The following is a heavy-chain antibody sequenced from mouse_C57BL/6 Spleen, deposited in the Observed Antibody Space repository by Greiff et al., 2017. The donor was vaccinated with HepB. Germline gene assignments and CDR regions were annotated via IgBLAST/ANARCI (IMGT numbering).Heavy chain of an antibody. D-gene: IGHD1-1*01. CDR3: ASSYYGSSYNFDY. CDR2: IDPEDGET. Sequence: VQLKESGAELVKPGASVKLSCTASGFNIKDYYMHWVKQRTEQGLEWIGRIDPEDGETKYAPKFQGKATITADTSSNTAYLQLSSLTSEDTAVYYCASSYYGSSYNFDYWGQGTTLTVSS. V-gene: IGHV14-2*01. J-gene: IGHJ2*01. CDR1: GFNIKDYY.